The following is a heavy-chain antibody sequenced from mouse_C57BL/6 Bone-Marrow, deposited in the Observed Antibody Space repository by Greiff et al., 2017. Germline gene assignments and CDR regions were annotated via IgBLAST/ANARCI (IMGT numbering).Heavy chain of an antibody. CDR1: GYAFSSSW. V-gene: IGHV1-82*01. D-gene: IGHD1-1*01. Sequence: QVQLQQSGPELVKPGASVKISCKASGYAFSSSWMNWVKQRPGKGLEWIGRIYPGDGDTNYNGKFKGKATLTADKSSSTAYMQLSSLTSEDSAVYFCARFFYYYGSSPYYFDYWGQGTTLTVSS. CDR3: ARFFYYYGSSPYYFDY. CDR2: IYPGDGDT. J-gene: IGHJ2*01.